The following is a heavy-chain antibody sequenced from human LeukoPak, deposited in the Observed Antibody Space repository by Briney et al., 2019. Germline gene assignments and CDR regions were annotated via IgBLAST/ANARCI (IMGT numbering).Heavy chain of an antibody. D-gene: IGHD3-10*01. CDR3: ARHREGLLWFGELPHPLDY. CDR1: GGTFSSYA. CDR2: IIPIFGIA. J-gene: IGHJ4*02. V-gene: IGHV1-69*04. Sequence: SVKASCTASGGTFSSYAISWVRQAPGQGLEWMGRIIPIFGIANYAQKFQGRVTITADKSTSTAYMELSSLRSEDTAVYYCARHREGLLWFGELPHPLDYWGQGTLVTVSS.